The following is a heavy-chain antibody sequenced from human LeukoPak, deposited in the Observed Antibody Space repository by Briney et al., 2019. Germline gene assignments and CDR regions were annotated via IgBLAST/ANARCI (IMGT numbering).Heavy chain of an antibody. Sequence: GGSLRLSCAASGFTFSSYGMHWVRQAPGKGLEWVAFIRYDGSNKYYADSVKGRFTISRDNSKNTLYLQMNSLRAEDTAVYYCTTVRVLRYFDWLLGPLDYWGQGTLVTVSS. V-gene: IGHV3-30*02. CDR3: TTVRVLRYFDWLLGPLDY. CDR2: IRYDGSNK. J-gene: IGHJ4*02. D-gene: IGHD3-9*01. CDR1: GFTFSSYG.